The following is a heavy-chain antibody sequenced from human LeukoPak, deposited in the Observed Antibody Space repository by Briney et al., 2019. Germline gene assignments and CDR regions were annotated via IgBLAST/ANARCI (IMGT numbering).Heavy chain of an antibody. CDR3: ARDNGYRNGHAFDF. CDR2: ISYDGGNK. CDR1: GFTFSSHS. J-gene: IGHJ4*02. D-gene: IGHD5-18*01. V-gene: IGHV3-30-3*01. Sequence: PGGSLTLSCAASGFTFSSHSMHWVRQAPGKGLEWVALISYDGGNKYYADPVGGRFTISRDNSKNTLYLQVNSLRGEDTAVYSCARDNGYRNGHAFDFWGQGTLVTVSS.